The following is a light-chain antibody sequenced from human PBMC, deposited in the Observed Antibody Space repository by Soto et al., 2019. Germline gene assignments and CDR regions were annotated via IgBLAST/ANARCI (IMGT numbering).Light chain of an antibody. J-gene: IGKJ1*01. V-gene: IGKV3-20*01. CDR2: GAS. Sequence: EIVLTQSPGTLSLSPGESATLSCRASQTVGSDYLAWYQQRPGQAPRLLIYGASSRATGIPDRFSGSGSGTDFTLTISRLEPEDFALYYCQQYRTSAQTFDQGTKVEIK. CDR3: QQYRTSAQT. CDR1: QTVGSDY.